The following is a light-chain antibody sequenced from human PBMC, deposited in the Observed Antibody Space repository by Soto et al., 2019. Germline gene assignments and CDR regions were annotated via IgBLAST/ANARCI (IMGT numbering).Light chain of an antibody. CDR2: AAS. CDR1: QSIGSSY. Sequence: EIVLTQSPGTLSLSPGDRATLSCRASQSIGSSYLVWLQQKAGQAPRLLMYAASNRATGIPDRFSGSGSGADFTLTISRLEPEDFAVYYCHQYGTAPITFGQGTRRRL. V-gene: IGKV3-20*01. J-gene: IGKJ5*01. CDR3: HQYGTAPIT.